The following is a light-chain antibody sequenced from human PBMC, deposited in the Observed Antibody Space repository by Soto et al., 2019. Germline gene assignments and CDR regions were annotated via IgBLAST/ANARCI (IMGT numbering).Light chain of an antibody. J-gene: IGKJ2*01. CDR2: DAS. V-gene: IGKV3-11*01. CDR3: QQSRNWPPYT. CDR1: QSVSSY. Sequence: EIVLTQSPATLSLSPGERATLSCRASQSVSSYLVWYQQKPGQAPRLLIYDASNRATGIPARFSGSGAGTDFTLTISSLETEDFDVYYCQQSRNWPPYTVGQVTKLEIK.